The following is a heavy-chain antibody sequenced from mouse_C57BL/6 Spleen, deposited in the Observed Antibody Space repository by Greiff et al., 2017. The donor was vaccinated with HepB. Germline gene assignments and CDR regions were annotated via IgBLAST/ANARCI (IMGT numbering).Heavy chain of an antibody. CDR2: IDPETGGT. V-gene: IGHV1-15*01. J-gene: IGHJ2*01. Sequence: VKVVESGAELVRPGASVTLSCKASGYTFTDYEMHWVKPTPVPGLEWIGAIDPETGGTAYNQKFKGKAILTADKSSSTAYMELRSLTSEDSAVYYCTRDGYCFDYWGQGTTLTVSS. CDR3: TRDGYCFDY. CDR1: GYTFTDYE. D-gene: IGHD2-3*01.